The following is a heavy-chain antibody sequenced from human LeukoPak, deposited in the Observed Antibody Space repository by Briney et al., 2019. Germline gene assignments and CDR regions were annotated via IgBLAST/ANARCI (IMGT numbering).Heavy chain of an antibody. CDR3: AREDLAWNYGSGSRGNAFDI. Sequence: GASVKVSCKASGYTFTNYGISWVRQAPGQGLEWMGWISTYNGNTNYAQKLQGRVTMTTDTSTSTAYMELSSLRSEDTAVYYCAREDLAWNYGSGSRGNAFDIWGQGTMVTVSS. CDR2: ISTYNGNT. D-gene: IGHD3-10*01. V-gene: IGHV1-18*01. J-gene: IGHJ3*02. CDR1: GYTFTNYG.